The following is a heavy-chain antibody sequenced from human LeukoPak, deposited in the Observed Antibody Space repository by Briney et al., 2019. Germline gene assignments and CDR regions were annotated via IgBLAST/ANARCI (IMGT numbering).Heavy chain of an antibody. CDR2: TRNKVNSDTT. CDR1: GFTFSSYA. CDR3: SKGYSGLLIYALDV. J-gene: IGHJ3*01. Sequence: GGSLRLSCAASGFTFSSYAMSWVRQAPGKGPEWIGRTRNKVNSDTTEYAASVKGRFSISRDDSKNSLFLQMNSLRPEDTAVYYCSKGYSGLLIYALDVWGQGTRVTVSS. D-gene: IGHD1-26*01. V-gene: IGHV3-72*01.